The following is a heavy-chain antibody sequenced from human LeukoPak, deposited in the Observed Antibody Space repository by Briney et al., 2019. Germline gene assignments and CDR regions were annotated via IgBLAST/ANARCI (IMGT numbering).Heavy chain of an antibody. CDR3: AKGLGATLYYYYGMDV. D-gene: IGHD1-26*01. Sequence: GGSLRLSCAASGFTFSSYAMSWVRQAPGKGLEWVSAISGSGGSTYHADSVKGRFTISRDNSKNTLYLQMNSLRAEDTAVYYCAKGLGATLYYYYGMDVWGQGTTVTVSS. V-gene: IGHV3-23*01. CDR2: ISGSGGST. CDR1: GFTFSSYA. J-gene: IGHJ6*02.